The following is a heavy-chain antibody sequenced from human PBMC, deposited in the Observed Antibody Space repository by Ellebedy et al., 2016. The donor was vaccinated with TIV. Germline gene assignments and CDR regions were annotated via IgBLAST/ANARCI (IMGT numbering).Heavy chain of an antibody. Sequence: ESLKISCAASGFTFSGYWMSWVRQPPGKGLEWIGEINASGATNNNPSLKNRVTISVDTPKRQFSLRLTSVTAADTAVYYCARARGQYLYGSGSYFTNWGQGEMVTVSS. J-gene: IGHJ4*02. V-gene: IGHV4-34*01. CDR1: GFTFSGYW. CDR2: INASGAT. CDR3: ARARGQYLYGSGSYFTN. D-gene: IGHD3-10*01.